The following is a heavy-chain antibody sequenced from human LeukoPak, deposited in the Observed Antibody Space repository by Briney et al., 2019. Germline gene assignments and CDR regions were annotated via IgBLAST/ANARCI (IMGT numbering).Heavy chain of an antibody. J-gene: IGHJ3*02. D-gene: IGHD3-10*01. CDR1: GGSISSYY. CDR2: IYYSGST. CDR3: ARPQNYGSGSYLDAFDI. V-gene: IGHV4-59*08. Sequence: TSSETLSLTCTVSGGSISSYYWSWIRQPPGKGLEWIGYIYYSGSTNYNPSLKSRVTISVDTSKNQFSLKLSSVTAADTAVYYCARPQNYGSGSYLDAFDIWGQGTMVTVSS.